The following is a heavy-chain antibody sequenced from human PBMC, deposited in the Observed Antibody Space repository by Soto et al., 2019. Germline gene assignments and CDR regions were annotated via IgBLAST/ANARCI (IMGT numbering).Heavy chain of an antibody. CDR2: ISAYNGNT. V-gene: IGHV1-18*01. Sequence: QVQLVQSGAEVKKPGASVKVSCKASGYTLTSYGISWVRQAPGQGREWMGWISAYNGNTNYAQKLQGRVTMTTDTSTSTAYMELSSLRSDDTAVYYCARVSSGWYAWFGELFSWGQGTLVTVSS. CDR1: GYTLTSYG. J-gene: IGHJ5*02. CDR3: ARVSSGWYAWFGELFS. D-gene: IGHD3-10*01.